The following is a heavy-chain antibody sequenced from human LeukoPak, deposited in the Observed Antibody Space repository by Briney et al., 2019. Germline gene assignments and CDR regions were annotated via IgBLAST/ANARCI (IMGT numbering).Heavy chain of an antibody. D-gene: IGHD1-26*01. J-gene: IGHJ4*02. Sequence: PSETLSLTCTVSGGSISSSSYYWGWIRQPPGKGLEWIGSIYYSGSTYYNPPLKSRVTISVDTSKNQFSLKLSSVTAADTAVYYCARENSGSYLKAVDFDYWGQGTLVTVSS. V-gene: IGHV4-39*07. CDR1: GGSISSSSYY. CDR3: ARENSGSYLKAVDFDY. CDR2: IYYSGST.